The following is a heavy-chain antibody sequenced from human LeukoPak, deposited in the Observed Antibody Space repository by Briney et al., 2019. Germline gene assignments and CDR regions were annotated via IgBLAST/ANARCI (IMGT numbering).Heavy chain of an antibody. CDR3: AHSGLMTSNRDFDS. Sequence: SGPTLVNPSETLTLTCTFPGFSLNTYGLGVGWIRQPPGKPLEWLAVIYWNDDKRYSPSLKTRISISKDTPRNQVVLSMTNMDPVDTGTYYCAHSGLMTSNRDFDSWGPGILVTVSS. D-gene: IGHD2-8*01. J-gene: IGHJ4*02. CDR2: IYWNDDK. CDR1: GFSLNTYGLG. V-gene: IGHV2-5*01.